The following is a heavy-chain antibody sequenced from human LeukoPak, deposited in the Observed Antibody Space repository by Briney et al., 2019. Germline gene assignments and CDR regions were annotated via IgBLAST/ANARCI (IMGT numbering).Heavy chain of an antibody. D-gene: IGHD6-13*01. J-gene: IGHJ4*02. V-gene: IGHV1-2*02. CDR3: ARDGPSIAAAGSIEY. CDR2: INPNSGGT. Sequence: GASVKVSCKASGYTFTGYYMHWVRQAPGQGLEWMGWINPNSGGTNYAQKFQGRVTMTRDTSISTAYMELSRLRSDDTAVYYCARDGPSIAAAGSIEYWGQGTLVTVSS. CDR1: GYTFTGYY.